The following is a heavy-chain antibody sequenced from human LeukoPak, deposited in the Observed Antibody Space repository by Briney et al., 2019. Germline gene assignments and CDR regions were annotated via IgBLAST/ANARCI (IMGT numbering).Heavy chain of an antibody. CDR1: GYTFTSDY. CDR2: INPSGGST. CDR3: ARDGSSGYYGDY. V-gene: IGHV1-46*01. Sequence: GASVKVSCKASGYTFTSDYMHWGRQAPGQGLEWMEIINPSGGSTSYAQKFQGRVTMTRDTSTSTVYMERSSLRSEDTAVYYCARDGSSGYYGDYWGQGTLVTVSS. D-gene: IGHD3-22*01. J-gene: IGHJ4*02.